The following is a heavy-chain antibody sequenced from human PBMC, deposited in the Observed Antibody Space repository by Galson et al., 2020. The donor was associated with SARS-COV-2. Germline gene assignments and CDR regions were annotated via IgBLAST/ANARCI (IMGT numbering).Heavy chain of an antibody. CDR2: ISAYNVYT. J-gene: IGHJ4*02. Sequence: ASVKVSCRASGYTFTSNDITWVRQAPGQGLEWVGWISAYNVYTNYAQKFQGRVTMTTDTSTSTAYMELRSLRSDDTAIYYCARGGGASETGLDYWGQGTLVTVSS. V-gene: IGHV1-18*04. CDR1: GYTFTSND. CDR3: ARGGGASETGLDY. D-gene: IGHD6-25*01.